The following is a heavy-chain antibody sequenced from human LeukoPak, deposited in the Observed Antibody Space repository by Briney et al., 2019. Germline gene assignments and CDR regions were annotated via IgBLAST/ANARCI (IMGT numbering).Heavy chain of an antibody. CDR3: ASGRNY. CDR1: GGSFSGYY. V-gene: IGHV4-34*01. J-gene: IGHJ4*02. CDR2: INHSGST. Sequence: PSETLSLTCAVYGGSFSGYYWSWIRQPPGKGLEWIGEINHSGSTNYNPSLKSRVTISVDTSKNQFSLKLSSVTAADTAMYYCASGRNYWGQGTLVTVSS.